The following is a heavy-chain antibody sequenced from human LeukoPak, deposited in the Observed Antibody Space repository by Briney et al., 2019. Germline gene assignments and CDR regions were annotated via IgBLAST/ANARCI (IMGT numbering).Heavy chain of an antibody. CDR1: GYTFTSYD. CDR2: MNPNSGNT. V-gene: IGHV1-8*01. J-gene: IGHJ5*02. D-gene: IGHD3-10*01. CDR3: ARRRITMVRGVKNWFDP. Sequence: ASVKVSCKASGYTFTSYDINWVRQATGQGLEWMGWMNPNSGNTGYAQKFQGRVTMTRNTSISTAYMEPSSLRSEDTAVYYCARRRITMVRGVKNWFDPWGQGTLVTVSS.